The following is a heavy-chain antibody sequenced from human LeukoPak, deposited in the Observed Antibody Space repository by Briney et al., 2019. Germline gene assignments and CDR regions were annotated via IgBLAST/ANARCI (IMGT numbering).Heavy chain of an antibody. CDR2: IKSETDGGTT. D-gene: IGHD3-10*01. V-gene: IGHV3-15*01. CDR1: GFTFSSAW. J-gene: IGHJ5*02. CDR3: TTLYRLDP. Sequence: SGGSLRLSCAASGFTFSSAWVHWVRQAPGKGLEWVGLIKSETDGGTTDYAAPVKDRFIISRDDSKNILYLQMNSLKTEDTAIYYCTTLYRLDPWGQRTLVTVSS.